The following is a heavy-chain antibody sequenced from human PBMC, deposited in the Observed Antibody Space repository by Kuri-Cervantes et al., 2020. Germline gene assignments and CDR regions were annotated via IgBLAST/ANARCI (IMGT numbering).Heavy chain of an antibody. CDR1: GFTFSSYG. V-gene: IGHV3-30*02. CDR3: AKEGTAMVTGFDY. CDR2: IWYDGSNK. D-gene: IGHD5-18*01. Sequence: GESLKISCAASGFTFSSYGMHWVRQAPGKGLEWVAVIWYDGSNKYYADSVKGRFTISRDNSKNTLYLQMNSLRAEDTAVYYCAKEGTAMVTGFDYWGQGTLVTVSS. J-gene: IGHJ4*02.